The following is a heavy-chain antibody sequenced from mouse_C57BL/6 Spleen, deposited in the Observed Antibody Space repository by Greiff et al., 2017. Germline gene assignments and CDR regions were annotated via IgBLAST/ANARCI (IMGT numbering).Heavy chain of an antibody. D-gene: IGHD1-1*01. CDR2: ISSGSSTI. J-gene: IGHJ1*03. CDR1: GFTFSDYG. V-gene: IGHV5-17*01. Sequence: VQLKESGGGLVKPGGSLKLSCAASGFTFSDYGMHWVRQAPEKGLEWVAYISSGSSTIYYADTVKGRFTISRDNAKNTLFMQMTSLRSEDTAMYYCASSGYYGSRGDWYFDVWGTGTTVTVSS. CDR3: ASSGYYGSRGDWYFDV.